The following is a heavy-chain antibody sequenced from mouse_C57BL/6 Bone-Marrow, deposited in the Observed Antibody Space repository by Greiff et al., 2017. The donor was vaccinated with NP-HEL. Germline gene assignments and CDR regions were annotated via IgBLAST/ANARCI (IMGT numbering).Heavy chain of an antibody. CDR1: GFTFSDYY. V-gene: IGHV5-12*02. CDR2: ISNGGGST. D-gene: IGHD4-1*02. J-gene: IGHJ3*01. CDR3: ARSTGSSWFAY. Sequence: DVKLVESGGGLVQPGGSLKLSCATSGFTFSDYYMYWVRQTPEKRLEWVAYISNGGGSTYYPDTVKGRFTISRDNAKNTLYLQMSRLKSEDTAMYYCARSTGSSWFAYWGQGTLVTVSA.